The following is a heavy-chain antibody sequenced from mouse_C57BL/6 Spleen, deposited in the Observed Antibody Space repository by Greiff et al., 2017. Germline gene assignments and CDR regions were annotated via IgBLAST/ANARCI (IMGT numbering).Heavy chain of an antibody. CDR3: ARTVYYYGSSYFDY. D-gene: IGHD1-1*01. CDR2: IYPSDSET. Sequence: VQLQQPGAELVRPGSSVKLSCKASGYTFTSYWMDWVKQRPGQGLEWIGNIYPSDSETHYNQKFKDKATLTVDKSSSTAYMQLSSLTSEDSAVXYCARTVYYYGSSYFDYWRQGTTLTVSS. CDR1: GYTFTSYW. V-gene: IGHV1-61*01. J-gene: IGHJ2*01.